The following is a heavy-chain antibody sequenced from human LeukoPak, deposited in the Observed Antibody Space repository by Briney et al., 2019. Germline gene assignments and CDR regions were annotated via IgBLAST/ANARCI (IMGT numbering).Heavy chain of an antibody. CDR2: IRDDGSNK. V-gene: IGHV3-30*02. D-gene: IGHD5-12*01. J-gene: IGHJ4*02. CDR1: GFTFSSYG. CDR3: ATSGYSGYDWSYYFDY. Sequence: GGSLRLSCAASGFTFSSYGMHWVRQAPGKGLEWVAFIRDDGSNKYYADSVKGRFTISRDNSKNTLYLQMNSLRAEDTAVYYCATSGYSGYDWSYYFDYWGQGTLVTVSS.